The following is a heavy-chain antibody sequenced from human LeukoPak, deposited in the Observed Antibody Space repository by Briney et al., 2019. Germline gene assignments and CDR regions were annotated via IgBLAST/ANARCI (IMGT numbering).Heavy chain of an antibody. V-gene: IGHV2-5*02. J-gene: IGHJ6*03. CDR2: IYWDDDN. CDR1: GLSLSTRGVG. CDR3: AHTVEELVYYYYYMDV. D-gene: IGHD6-6*01. Sequence: SGPTLVKPTQTLTLTCTFSGLSLSTRGVGVGWIRQPPGKALEWLALIYWDDDNRYSPSLKGRLTITKDTSKNQVVLTMTNMDPVDTATYYCAHTVEELVYYYYYMDVWGKGTTVTVSS.